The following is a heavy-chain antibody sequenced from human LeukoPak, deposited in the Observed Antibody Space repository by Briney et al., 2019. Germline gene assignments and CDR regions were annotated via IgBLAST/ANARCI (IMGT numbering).Heavy chain of an antibody. V-gene: IGHV3-11*01. J-gene: IGHJ6*03. Sequence: PGGSLRLSCTASGFTFGDYAISWVRQAPGKGLEWVSYISSSGSTIYYADSVKGRFTISRDNAKNSLYLQMNSLRAEDTAVYYCARSGSYIGYYYYYYMDVWGKGTTVTISS. CDR3: ARSGSYIGYYYYYYMDV. CDR2: ISSSGSTI. D-gene: IGHD3-10*01. CDR1: GFTFGDYA.